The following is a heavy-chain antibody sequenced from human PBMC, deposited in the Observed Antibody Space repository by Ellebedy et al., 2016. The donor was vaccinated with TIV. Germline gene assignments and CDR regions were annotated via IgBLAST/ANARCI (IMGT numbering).Heavy chain of an antibody. CDR3: ARSGYCRSGRCQGFDY. CDR1: GFTFYV. Sequence: GESLKISCPASGFTFYVMNWVRQAPGQGLEWVSTIGGSGGDTYYADYVTGRFTISSDNSKNTLYLQMNSLRAEDTAVYYCARSGYCRSGRCQGFDYWGQGTLGTVSS. V-gene: IGHV3-23*01. CDR2: IGGSGGDT. D-gene: IGHD2-2*03. J-gene: IGHJ4*02.